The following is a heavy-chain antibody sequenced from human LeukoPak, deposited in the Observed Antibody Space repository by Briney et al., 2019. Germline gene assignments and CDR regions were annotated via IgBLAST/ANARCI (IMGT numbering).Heavy chain of an antibody. V-gene: IGHV3-66*01. J-gene: IGHJ6*02. CDR1: GFTVSGTY. CDR2: ISGGGDT. Sequence: GGSLRLSCAPSGFTVSGTYMSWVRQAPGKGLEWVSIISGGGDTFYAGSVKGRFTISRDTSKNTLYLQMNDLRAEDTAVYYCAGRGSSYYYGMNLWGQGTTVTVSS. CDR3: AGRGSSYYYGMNL. D-gene: IGHD3-10*01.